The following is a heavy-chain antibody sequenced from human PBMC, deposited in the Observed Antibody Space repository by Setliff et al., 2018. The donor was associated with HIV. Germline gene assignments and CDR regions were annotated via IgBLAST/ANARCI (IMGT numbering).Heavy chain of an antibody. CDR1: GYTFTTYG. V-gene: IGHV1-18*01. D-gene: IGHD3-10*01. CDR2: ISTYSDET. J-gene: IGHJ4*02. Sequence: ASVKVSCKPSGYTFTTYGLSWVRQAPGQGLEWMGWISTYSDETSSSQNLQGRLTMTTDTSTGTAYMELRSLRSDDTAVYYCARSQGDYSGSGQDYNAISAFDKWGQGTLVTVS. CDR3: ARSQGDYSGSGQDYNAISAFDK.